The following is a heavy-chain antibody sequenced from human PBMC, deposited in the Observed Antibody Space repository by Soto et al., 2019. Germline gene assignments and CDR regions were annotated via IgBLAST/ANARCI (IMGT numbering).Heavy chain of an antibody. Sequence: QVQLQESGPGLVKPSETLSLTCTVSGGSINNYYWSWIRQPPGKGLEWIGYIYYSGSTNYNPSLKSRVTISVDTSKNQFSLKLSSVTAADTAVYSCARRYGSVFDYWGQGTLVTVSS. J-gene: IGHJ4*02. CDR2: IYYSGST. D-gene: IGHD6-19*01. V-gene: IGHV4-59*01. CDR1: GGSINNYY. CDR3: ARRYGSVFDY.